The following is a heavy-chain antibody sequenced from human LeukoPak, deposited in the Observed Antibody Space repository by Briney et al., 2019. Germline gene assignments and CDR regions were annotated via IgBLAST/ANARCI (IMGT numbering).Heavy chain of an antibody. CDR1: GFTFSIYW. CDR3: ARGTGLQGSWYFDL. J-gene: IGHJ2*01. Sequence: PGASLRLSCAASGFTFSIYWMSWVRQAPGKGLEWVANIKQDGSEKYYVDSVKGRFTISRDNAKNSLYLQMNSLRAEDTAVYYCARGTGLQGSWYFDLWGRGTLVSVSS. D-gene: IGHD4-11*01. V-gene: IGHV3-7*01. CDR2: IKQDGSEK.